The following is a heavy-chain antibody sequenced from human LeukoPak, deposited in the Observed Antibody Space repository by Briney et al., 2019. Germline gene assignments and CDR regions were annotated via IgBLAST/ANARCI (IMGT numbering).Heavy chain of an antibody. CDR1: GFTFSESF. Sequence: GGSLRLSCAASGFTFSESFMTWVRQVPGQGLGWVAHINHEGGGIPCVAAVKGRFTISRDNAKGTVYLQMNSLRAEDTAIYRCATYINWVAGDVWGQGNTVIVSS. CDR3: ATYINWVAGDV. J-gene: IGHJ6*02. CDR2: INHEGGGI. V-gene: IGHV3-7*01. D-gene: IGHD1-1*01.